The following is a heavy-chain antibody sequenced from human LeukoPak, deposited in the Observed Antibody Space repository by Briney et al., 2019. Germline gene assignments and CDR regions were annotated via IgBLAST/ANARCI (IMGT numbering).Heavy chain of an antibody. CDR2: IIPIFGTA. Sequence: SVKVSCKASGGTFSSYAISWERQAPGQGLEWMGRIIPIFGTANCAQKFQGRVTITTDESTSTAYMELSSLRSEDTAVYYCARDYDYGDYVRFDYRGQGTLVTVSS. D-gene: IGHD4-17*01. CDR1: GGTFSSYA. V-gene: IGHV1-69*05. CDR3: ARDYDYGDYVRFDY. J-gene: IGHJ4*02.